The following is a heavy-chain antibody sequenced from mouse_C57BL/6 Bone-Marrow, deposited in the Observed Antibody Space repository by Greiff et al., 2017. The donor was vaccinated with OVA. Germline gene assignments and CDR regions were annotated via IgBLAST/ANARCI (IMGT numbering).Heavy chain of an antibody. CDR2: IDPNSGGT. CDR1: GYTFTSYW. V-gene: IGHV1-72*01. Sequence: VQLQQSGAELVKPGASVKLSCKASGYTFTSYWMHWVKQRPGRGLEWIGRIDPNSGGTKYNEKFKGKATLTVDKPSSTAYMRLSSLTSEDSAVYYCARSRGLRYFDYWGQGTTLTVSS. J-gene: IGHJ2*01. CDR3: ARSRGLRYFDY. D-gene: IGHD1-1*01.